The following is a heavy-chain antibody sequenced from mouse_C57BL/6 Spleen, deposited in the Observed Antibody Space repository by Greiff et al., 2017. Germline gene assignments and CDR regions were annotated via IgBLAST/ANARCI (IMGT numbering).Heavy chain of an antibody. J-gene: IGHJ1*03. V-gene: IGHV5-4*01. Sequence: EVQLVESGGGLVKPGGSLKLSCAASGFTFSSYAMSWVRQTPEKRLEWVATISDGGSYTYYPDNVKGRFTISRDNAKNNLYLQMSHLKSEDTAMYYCAREGAFRYFDVWGTGTTVTVAS. CDR1: GFTFSSYA. CDR3: AREGAFRYFDV. CDR2: ISDGGSYT.